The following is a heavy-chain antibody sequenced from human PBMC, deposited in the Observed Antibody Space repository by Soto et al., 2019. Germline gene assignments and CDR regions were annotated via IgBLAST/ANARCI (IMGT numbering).Heavy chain of an antibody. V-gene: IGHV1-69*13. J-gene: IGHJ3*02. CDR1: GGTFSSYA. D-gene: IGHD3-22*01. CDR3: AKLYDNDAFDI. CDR2: IIPIFGTT. Sequence: SVKVSCKASGGTFSSYAISWVRQAPGQGLEWMGGIIPIFGTTNYAQKFQGRVTITADESTSTAYMELSSLRSEDTAVYYCAKLYDNDAFDIWGQGTMVTVSS.